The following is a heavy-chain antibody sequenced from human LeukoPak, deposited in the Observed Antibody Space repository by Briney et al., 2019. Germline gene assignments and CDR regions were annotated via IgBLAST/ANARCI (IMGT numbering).Heavy chain of an antibody. J-gene: IGHJ4*02. Sequence: ASVKVSCKVSGYTFTSYDINWVRQATGQGLEWMGWMNPNSGNTGYAQKFQGRVTMTRNTSISTAYMELSSLRSEDTAVYYCARGYGSGSYYNYPHDYWGQGTLVTVSS. CDR2: MNPNSGNT. CDR1: GYTFTSYD. D-gene: IGHD3-10*01. V-gene: IGHV1-8*01. CDR3: ARGYGSGSYYNYPHDY.